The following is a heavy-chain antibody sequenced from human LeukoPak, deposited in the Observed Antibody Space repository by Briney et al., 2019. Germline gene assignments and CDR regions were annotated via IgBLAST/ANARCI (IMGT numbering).Heavy chain of an antibody. D-gene: IGHD5-24*01. J-gene: IGHJ3*02. Sequence: PGGSLRLSCAASGFTFSSYAMNWVRQAPGKGLEWVSYISSSSSAIYYADSVKGRFTISRDNAKNSLYLQMNSLRGEDTAVYYCARDVEMATVKDAFDIWGQGTMVTVSS. CDR1: GFTFSSYA. CDR3: ARDVEMATVKDAFDI. V-gene: IGHV3-48*01. CDR2: ISSSSSAI.